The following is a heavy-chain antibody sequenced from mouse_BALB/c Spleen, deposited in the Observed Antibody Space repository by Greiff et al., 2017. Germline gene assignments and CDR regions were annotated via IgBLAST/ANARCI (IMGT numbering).Heavy chain of an antibody. D-gene: IGHD1-1*01. Sequence: QVQLQQSGPGLVQPSPSLSITCTVSGFSLTSYGVHWVRQSPGKGLEWLGVIWSGGSTDYNAAFISRLSISKDKSKNHVFFKMNSLQANDTAIYYCASPTTIVATGAMDYWGQGTTVTVSS. J-gene: IGHJ4*01. CDR1: GFSLTSYG. CDR2: IWSGGST. CDR3: ASPTTIVATGAMDY. V-gene: IGHV2-2*02.